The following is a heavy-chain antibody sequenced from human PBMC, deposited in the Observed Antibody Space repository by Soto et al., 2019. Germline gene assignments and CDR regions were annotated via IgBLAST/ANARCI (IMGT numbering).Heavy chain of an antibody. V-gene: IGHV4-39*01. J-gene: IGHJ6*03. CDR1: GGSISSSSYY. CDR2: IYYSGST. D-gene: IGHD2-15*01. Sequence: QLQLQESGPGLVKPSETLSLTCTVSGGSISSSSYYWGWIRQPPGKGLEWIGSIYYSGSTYYNPSLKSRVTISVDTSKNQFSLKLSSVTAADTAVYYCASDSAATTRHYYYYYMDVWGKGTTVTVSS. CDR3: ASDSAATTRHYYYYYMDV.